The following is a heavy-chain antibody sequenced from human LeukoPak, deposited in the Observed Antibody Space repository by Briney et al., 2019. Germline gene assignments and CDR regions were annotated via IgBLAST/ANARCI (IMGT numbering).Heavy chain of an antibody. D-gene: IGHD6-19*01. CDR3: AKDARRYSGWYFFDH. CDR2: ISDSGDIT. J-gene: IGHJ4*02. V-gene: IGHV3-23*01. CDR1: GLSFSNLA. Sequence: GGSLRLSCVASGLSFSNLAMGWVRQAPGNGLEWVSVISDSGDITYYADSVKGRFTISRDNSRNTLYLQMNSLRVDDTAVYYCAKDARRYSGWYFFDHWGQGTLVTVSS.